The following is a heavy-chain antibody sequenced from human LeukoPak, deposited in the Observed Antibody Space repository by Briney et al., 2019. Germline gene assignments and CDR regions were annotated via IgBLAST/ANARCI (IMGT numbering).Heavy chain of an antibody. D-gene: IGHD4-11*01. Sequence: GFLRLSCAASGFTFSSYAMSWVRQAPGKGREWVSAISGSGGSTYYADSVKGRFTISRDNSKNTLYLQMNSLRAEDTAVYYCAKSHHPTVTTSFDYWGQGTLVTVSS. CDR1: GFTFSSYA. CDR2: ISGSGGST. CDR3: AKSHHPTVTTSFDY. J-gene: IGHJ4*02. V-gene: IGHV3-23*01.